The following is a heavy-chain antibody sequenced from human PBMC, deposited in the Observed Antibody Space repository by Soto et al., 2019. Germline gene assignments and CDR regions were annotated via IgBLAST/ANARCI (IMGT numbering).Heavy chain of an antibody. CDR2: INHSGST. V-gene: IGHV4-34*01. CDR1: GGSFSGYY. CDR3: ARGPRVYSSSWNYFDY. J-gene: IGHJ4*02. D-gene: IGHD6-13*01. Sequence: SETLSLTCAVYGGSFSGYYWSWIRQPPGKGLEWIGEINHSGSTNYNPSLKSRVAISVDTSKNQFSLKLSSVTAADTAVYYCARGPRVYSSSWNYFDYWGQGTLVTVSS.